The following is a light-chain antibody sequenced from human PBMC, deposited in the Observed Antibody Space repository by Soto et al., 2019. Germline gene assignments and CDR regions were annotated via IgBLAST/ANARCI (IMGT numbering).Light chain of an antibody. CDR1: QGINNH. Sequence: DIQLTQSPSFLSASVGDRVTITCRASQGINNHFAWYQQKPGKAPSLLIYHASTLQSGVRSRFSGSQYGTEFTLTISSLQPEDFATYYCQQFYSYPFTFGPGTKVDVQ. V-gene: IGKV1-9*01. CDR2: HAS. CDR3: QQFYSYPFT. J-gene: IGKJ3*01.